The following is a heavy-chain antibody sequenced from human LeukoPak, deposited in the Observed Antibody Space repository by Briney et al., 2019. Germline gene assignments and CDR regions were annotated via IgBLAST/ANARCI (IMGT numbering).Heavy chain of an antibody. J-gene: IGHJ6*02. V-gene: IGHV3-48*04. CDR2: IGTSSTTI. CDR1: GFTFSSYT. D-gene: IGHD3-16*02. Sequence: GGSLRLSCAASGFTFSSYTMNWVRQPPGKGLEWVSNIGTSSTTIYYADSVKGRFTISRDNAKNSVSLQINSLRAEDTAVYYCARDRVGGRYHYGMDVWGQGTTVTVSS. CDR3: ARDRVGGRYHYGMDV.